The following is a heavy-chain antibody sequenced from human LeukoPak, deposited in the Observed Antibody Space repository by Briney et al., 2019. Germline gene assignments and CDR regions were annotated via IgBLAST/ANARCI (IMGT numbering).Heavy chain of an antibody. J-gene: IGHJ3*02. CDR2: IYYSGST. D-gene: IGHD2-21*02. V-gene: IGHV4-59*01. Sequence: PSETLSLTCTVSGGSISSYYWSWIRQPPGKGLEWIGYIYYSGSTNYNPSLKSRVTISVDTSKNQFSLKLSSVTAADTAVYYCARDAPPYCGGDCDAAFDIWGQGTMVTVSS. CDR1: GGSISSYY. CDR3: ARDAPPYCGGDCDAAFDI.